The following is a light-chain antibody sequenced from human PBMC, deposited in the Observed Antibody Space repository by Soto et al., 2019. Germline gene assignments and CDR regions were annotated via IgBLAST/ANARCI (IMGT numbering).Light chain of an antibody. Sequence: QSVLTQPASVSGSPGQSITISCTGTSSDVGSYNLISWYQQYPDKAPKLMIYEVSERPSGVSNRFSGSKSGNTASLTISGLQAEDEADYYCCSYAGSSTFYVFGSGTKLTVL. CDR3: CSYAGSSTFYV. V-gene: IGLV2-23*02. CDR2: EVS. CDR1: SSDVGSYNL. J-gene: IGLJ1*01.